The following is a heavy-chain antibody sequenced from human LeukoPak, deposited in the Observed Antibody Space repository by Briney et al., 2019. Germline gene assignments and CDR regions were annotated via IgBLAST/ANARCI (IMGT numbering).Heavy chain of an antibody. CDR3: AIGYSGYDHALFDY. Sequence: ASVKVSCKASGYTFTGYYIHWVRQAPGQGLEWVGWINPNSGGTNYAQKFQGWVTMTRDTPITTAYMELSRLRSDDTAVYYCAIGYSGYDHALFDYWGQGTLVTVSS. CDR1: GYTFTGYY. CDR2: INPNSGGT. V-gene: IGHV1-2*04. D-gene: IGHD5-12*01. J-gene: IGHJ4*02.